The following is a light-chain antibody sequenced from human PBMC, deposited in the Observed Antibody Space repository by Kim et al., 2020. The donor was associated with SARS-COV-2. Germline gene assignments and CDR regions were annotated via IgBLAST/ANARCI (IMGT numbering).Light chain of an antibody. Sequence: ATVGDRLTITCRASQSISSYLNWHQQKPGKAPKLLLYAASSLQSGVPSRFSGSGSGTDFTLTISSLQPEDFATYYCQQSYSTPFTFGPGTKVDIK. J-gene: IGKJ3*01. V-gene: IGKV1-39*01. CDR2: AAS. CDR1: QSISSY. CDR3: QQSYSTPFT.